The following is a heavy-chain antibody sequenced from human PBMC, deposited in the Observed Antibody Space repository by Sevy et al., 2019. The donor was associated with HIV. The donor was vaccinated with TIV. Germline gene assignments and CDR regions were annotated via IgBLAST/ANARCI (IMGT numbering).Heavy chain of an antibody. D-gene: IGHD2-2*01. Sequence: GGSLRLSCAASGFSLNNAWMSWVRQAPGKGLEWVGRIKSNADAGTADYAAPVKGRLTISRDDSKNRLYMQMNSLKTEDTAIYYCTTITNSGSTSPRECDYWGQGSLVTVSS. CDR1: GFSLNNAW. J-gene: IGHJ4*02. V-gene: IGHV3-15*01. CDR2: IKSNADAGTA. CDR3: TTITNSGSTSPRECDY.